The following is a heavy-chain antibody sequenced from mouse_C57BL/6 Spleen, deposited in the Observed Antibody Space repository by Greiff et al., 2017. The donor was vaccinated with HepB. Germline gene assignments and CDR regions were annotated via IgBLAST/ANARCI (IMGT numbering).Heavy chain of an antibody. J-gene: IGHJ1*03. CDR2: ISDGGSYT. Sequence: DVQLVESGGGLVKPGGSLKLSCAASGFTFSSYAMSWVRQTPEKRLEWVATISDGGSYTYYPDNVKGRFTISRDNAKNNLYLQMSHLKSEDTAMYYCARDYYGSSNWYFDVWGTGTTVTVSS. D-gene: IGHD1-1*01. V-gene: IGHV5-4*01. CDR1: GFTFSSYA. CDR3: ARDYYGSSNWYFDV.